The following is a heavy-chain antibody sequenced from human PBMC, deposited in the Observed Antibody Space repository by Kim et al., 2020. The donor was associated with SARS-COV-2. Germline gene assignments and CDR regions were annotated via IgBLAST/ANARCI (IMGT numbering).Heavy chain of an antibody. Sequence: GGSLRLSCAASGFTFSSYAMSWVRQAPGKGLEWVSAISGSGGSTYYADSVKGRFTISRDNSKNTLYLQMNSLRAEDTAVYYCAKPVWFGEGGTNWFDPWGQGTLVTVSS. V-gene: IGHV3-23*01. CDR1: GFTFSSYA. D-gene: IGHD3-10*01. CDR2: ISGSGGST. J-gene: IGHJ5*02. CDR3: AKPVWFGEGGTNWFDP.